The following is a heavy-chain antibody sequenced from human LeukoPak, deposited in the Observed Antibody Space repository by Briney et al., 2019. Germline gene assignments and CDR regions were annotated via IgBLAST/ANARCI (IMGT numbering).Heavy chain of an antibody. CDR2: INPRGGTT. Sequence: ASAWVSCKASGYTFTSHEMHWVRQAPGQGLEWMGIINPRGGTTSHARSLYRETIMTRDTSTSTVYMELSSLRSEDTALYYCVRVYRFLEWTYFDYWGQGTLRPPSP. CDR1: GYTFTSHE. CDR3: VRVYRFLEWTYFDY. V-gene: IGHV1-46*01. J-gene: IGHJ4*02. D-gene: IGHD3-3*01.